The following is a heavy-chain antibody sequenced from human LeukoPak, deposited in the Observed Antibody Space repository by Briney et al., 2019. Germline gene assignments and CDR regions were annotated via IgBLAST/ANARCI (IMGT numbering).Heavy chain of an antibody. Sequence: GGSLRLSCAASGFTFDDYAMHWVRQAPGKGLGWFSGISWNSGSIGYADSVKGRFTISRDNAKNSLYLQMNSLRAEDTALYYCAKDIPRFGDHIGFTTLGYWGQGTLVTVSS. D-gene: IGHD3-16*01. CDR1: GFTFDDYA. CDR3: AKDIPRFGDHIGFTTLGY. V-gene: IGHV3-9*01. J-gene: IGHJ4*02. CDR2: ISWNSGSI.